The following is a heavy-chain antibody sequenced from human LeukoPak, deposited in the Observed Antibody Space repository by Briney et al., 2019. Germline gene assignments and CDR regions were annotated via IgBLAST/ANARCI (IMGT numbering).Heavy chain of an antibody. J-gene: IGHJ1*01. CDR2: IYHSGST. D-gene: IGHD2-2*02. CDR3: ARVVPAAIKAEYFQH. V-gene: IGHV4-38-2*01. Sequence: PSETLSLTCAVSGYSISSGYYWGWIRPPPGKGLEWIGIIYHSGSTYYNPSLKSLVTISVDTSKNQFSLKLSSVTAADTAVYYCARVVPAAIKAEYFQHWGQGTLVTVSS. CDR1: GYSISSGYY.